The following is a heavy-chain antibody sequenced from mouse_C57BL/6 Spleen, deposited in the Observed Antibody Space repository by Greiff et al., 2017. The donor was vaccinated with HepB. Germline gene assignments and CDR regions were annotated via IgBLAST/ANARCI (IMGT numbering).Heavy chain of an antibody. Sequence: EVKVVESGGDLVKPGGSLKLSCAASGFTFSSYGMSWVRQTPDKRLEWVATISSGGSYTYYPDSVKGRFTISRDNAKKTLYLQMSSLKSEDTAMYYCARVNYYGSDAWFAYWGQGTLVTVSA. CDR3: ARVNYYGSDAWFAY. CDR2: ISSGGSYT. V-gene: IGHV5-6*01. J-gene: IGHJ3*01. CDR1: GFTFSSYG. D-gene: IGHD1-1*01.